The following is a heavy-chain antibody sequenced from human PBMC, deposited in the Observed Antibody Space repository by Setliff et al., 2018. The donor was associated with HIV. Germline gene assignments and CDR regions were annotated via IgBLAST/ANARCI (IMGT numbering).Heavy chain of an antibody. Sequence: SQTLSLTCAVSGASISDGTFYWSWIRQPAGKGLEWIGHLYIRTGTTNYSPSLKGRVTISLDTSNNQFSLSLGSVTASDTAVYFCARSQETSVAATEIWGQGTMVTVSS. CDR2: LYIRTGTT. J-gene: IGHJ3*02. D-gene: IGHD2-15*01. CDR3: ARSQETSVAATEI. CDR1: GASISDGTFY. V-gene: IGHV4-61*09.